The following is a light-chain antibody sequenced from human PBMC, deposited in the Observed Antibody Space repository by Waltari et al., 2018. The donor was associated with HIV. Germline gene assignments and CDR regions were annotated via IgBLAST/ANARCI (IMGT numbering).Light chain of an antibody. CDR1: QGISSY. J-gene: IGKJ4*01. CDR2: AAS. Sequence: DIQLTQSPSFLSASVGDRGTITCRASQGISSYLAWYQQKPGKAPKLLIYAASTLQSGVPSRFSGSGSGTEFTLTISSLQPEDFATYYCQQVNSYPQTFGGGTKVEIK. CDR3: QQVNSYPQT. V-gene: IGKV1-9*01.